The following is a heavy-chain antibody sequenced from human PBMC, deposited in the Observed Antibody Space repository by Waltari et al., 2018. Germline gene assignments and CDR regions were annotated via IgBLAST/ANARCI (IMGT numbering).Heavy chain of an antibody. D-gene: IGHD3-10*01. Sequence: VRLVASGGGLVQPGGSLRLSCAASGFPFSSYAMSLARQAPGKGLEGVSAISGSGGSTYYADSVKGRFTISRDNSKNTLYLQMNSLRAEDTAGYYCAKDREWFGESTHWGQGTLVTVSS. CDR3: AKDREWFGESTH. CDR2: ISGSGGST. V-gene: IGHV3-23*04. J-gene: IGHJ4*02. CDR1: GFPFSSYA.